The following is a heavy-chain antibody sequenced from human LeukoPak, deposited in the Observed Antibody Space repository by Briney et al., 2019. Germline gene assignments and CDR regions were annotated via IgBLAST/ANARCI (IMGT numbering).Heavy chain of an antibody. CDR2: IRSDGSDT. J-gene: IGHJ4*02. CDR3: ARDSVRGLM. D-gene: IGHD3-10*01. V-gene: IGHV3-74*01. CDR1: GFTFSDTW. Sequence: GGSLRLSCAASGFTFSDTWMHWVRQAPGEGLVWVSRIRSDGSDTRYAESVKGRFTISRDIAKNTLYLQMNSLRAEDTAVYYCARDSVRGLMWGQGTLVTVSS.